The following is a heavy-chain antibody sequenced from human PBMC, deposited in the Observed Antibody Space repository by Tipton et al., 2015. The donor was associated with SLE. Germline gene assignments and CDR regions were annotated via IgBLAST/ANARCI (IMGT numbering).Heavy chain of an antibody. CDR1: GGSFSGYS. J-gene: IGHJ4*02. V-gene: IGHV4-34*01. CDR2: INHSGST. D-gene: IGHD1-20*01. Sequence: LRLSCAVYGGSFSGYSWNWIRQPPGKGLEWIGEINHSGSTNYNPSLKSRVSISVDTSKNQFSLQVSSLSTADTAVYYCARRGYSWNDGFDNWGQGTLVTVSS. CDR3: ARRGYSWNDGFDN.